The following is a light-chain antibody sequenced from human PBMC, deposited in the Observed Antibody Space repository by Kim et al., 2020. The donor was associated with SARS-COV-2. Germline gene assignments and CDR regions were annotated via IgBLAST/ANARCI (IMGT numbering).Light chain of an antibody. Sequence: ASVGDRVPITCRASQSISSYLNWYPQKPGKAPKPLIYAASSLQSGVPSRFSGSGSGTDFTLTISSLQPEDFATYYCQQSYSTPITFGQGTRLEIK. CDR2: AAS. CDR3: QQSYSTPIT. CDR1: QSISSY. J-gene: IGKJ5*01. V-gene: IGKV1-39*01.